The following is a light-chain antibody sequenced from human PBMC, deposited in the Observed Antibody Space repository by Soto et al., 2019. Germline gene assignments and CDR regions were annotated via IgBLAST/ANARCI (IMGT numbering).Light chain of an antibody. J-gene: IGLJ1*01. V-gene: IGLV2-14*01. CDR2: EVS. CDR1: SSDVGGYNY. CDR3: NSYSSSSIRYV. Sequence: QSALTQPASVSGSPGQSITISCTGTSSDVGGYNYVSWYQQHPGKAPKLMIYEVSNRPSGVSNPFSGSKSGNTASLTISGLQAEDEADYYCNSYSSSSIRYVFGTGTKLTVL.